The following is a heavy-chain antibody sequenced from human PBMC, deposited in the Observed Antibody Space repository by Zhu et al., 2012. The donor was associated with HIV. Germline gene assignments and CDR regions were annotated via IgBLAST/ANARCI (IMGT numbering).Heavy chain of an antibody. V-gene: IGHV4-30-4*01. CDR2: IYYSGST. Sequence: QVQLEESGPGLVKPSQALSLSCTVSGGSISSGDYYWSWIRQSPGKGLEWIGYIYYSGSTYYNPSLKSRVTISLDTSKNQFSLRLSSVTAADTAVYYCAREGRDGYNDYWGQGNPGHRLL. D-gene: IGHD5-24*01. CDR1: GGSISSGDYY. J-gene: IGHJ4*02. CDR3: AREGRDGYNDY.